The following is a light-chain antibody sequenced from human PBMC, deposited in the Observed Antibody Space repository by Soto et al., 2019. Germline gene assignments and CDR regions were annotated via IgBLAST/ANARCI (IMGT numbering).Light chain of an antibody. CDR1: QTISNY. J-gene: IGKJ4*01. CDR3: QQTTSFPLT. CDR2: ATS. V-gene: IGKV1-39*01. Sequence: DIQMTQSPSSLSASVGDRVTITCRASQTISNYLNWYQQKPGKAPKLLIYATSSLQSGVPSRFSGSESGTDFTLTISSLQPEDFATYYCQQTTSFPLTFGGGTKVEIK.